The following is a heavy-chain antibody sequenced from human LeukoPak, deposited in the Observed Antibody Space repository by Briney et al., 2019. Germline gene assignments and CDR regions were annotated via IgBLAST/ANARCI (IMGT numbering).Heavy chain of an antibody. Sequence: PSETLSLTGSVSGSSISSDYYWGWVRQPPGKGLEWIGSIKHRGRSYYNPSLKSRVTISVDTSKNQFSLQLSSVTAADTAVYYCARVVGATSIDYWGQGILVTVSS. CDR1: GSSISSDYY. D-gene: IGHD2-15*01. V-gene: IGHV4-38-2*02. CDR3: ARVVGATSIDY. CDR2: IKHRGRS. J-gene: IGHJ4*02.